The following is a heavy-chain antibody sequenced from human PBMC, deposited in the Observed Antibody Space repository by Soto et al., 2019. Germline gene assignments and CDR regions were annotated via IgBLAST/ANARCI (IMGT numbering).Heavy chain of an antibody. CDR2: VDHSGST. J-gene: IGHJ4*02. CDR3: ARVRMVRGGPFAY. Sequence: QVQLQQWGAGLLKPSETLSLTCTVYGGSFSGYYWSWIRQPPGKGLEWFGEVDHSGSTNYNPSLKSRVXTSXDXCKSQFSRKLRSVTAADTAVYYGARVRMVRGGPFAYWGQGILVTVSS. CDR1: GGSFSGYY. D-gene: IGHD3-10*01. V-gene: IGHV4-34*01.